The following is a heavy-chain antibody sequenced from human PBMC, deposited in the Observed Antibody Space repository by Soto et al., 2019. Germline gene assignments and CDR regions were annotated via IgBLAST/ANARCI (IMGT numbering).Heavy chain of an antibody. Sequence: GGSLRLSCAASGFTFSSYGMHWVRQAPGKGLEWVAVISYDGSNKYYADSVKGRFTISRDNSKNTLYLQMNSLRAEDTAVYYCAKDNDQITMVRGVIPFYYGMDVWGQGTTVTVSS. CDR2: ISYDGSNK. J-gene: IGHJ6*02. CDR3: AKDNDQITMVRGVIPFYYGMDV. D-gene: IGHD3-10*01. V-gene: IGHV3-30*18. CDR1: GFTFSSYG.